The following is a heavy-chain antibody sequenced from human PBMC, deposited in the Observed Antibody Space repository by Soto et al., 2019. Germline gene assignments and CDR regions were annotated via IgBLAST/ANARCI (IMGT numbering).Heavy chain of an antibody. Sequence: SETLSLTCAVYGGSFSGYYWSWIRQPPGKGLEWIGEINHSGSTNYNPSLKSRVTISVDTSKNQFSLKLSSVTAADTAVYYCARDNQQLVPYYFDYWGQGTLVTV. J-gene: IGHJ4*02. D-gene: IGHD6-13*01. V-gene: IGHV4-34*01. CDR2: INHSGST. CDR1: GGSFSGYY. CDR3: ARDNQQLVPYYFDY.